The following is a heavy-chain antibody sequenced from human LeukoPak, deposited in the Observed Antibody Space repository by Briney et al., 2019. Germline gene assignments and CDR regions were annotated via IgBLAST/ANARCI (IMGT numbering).Heavy chain of an antibody. V-gene: IGHV3-74*01. J-gene: IGHJ4*02. CDR2: INSDGSST. Sequence: GGSLRLSCAASGFTFSSYWMHWVRQAPGKGLVWVSRINSDGSSTNYADSVKGRFTISRDNAKNTLYLQMNSLRAKDTAMYYCARPGELFNYWGQGTLVTVSS. CDR3: ARPGELFNY. CDR1: GFTFSSYW. D-gene: IGHD3-10*01.